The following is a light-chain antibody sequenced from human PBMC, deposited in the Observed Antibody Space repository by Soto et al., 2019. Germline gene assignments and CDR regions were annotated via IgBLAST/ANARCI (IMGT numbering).Light chain of an antibody. Sequence: QSVLSQPPSASGTPGQRVTISCSGSSSNIGSNTVNWYQQFPGTAPKLLIFTNSQRPSGVPDRFSGSKSGTSASLAISGLQSEDEADYYCAAWDDSLNGVVFGGGTKVTVL. CDR3: AAWDDSLNGVV. J-gene: IGLJ3*02. V-gene: IGLV1-44*01. CDR1: SSNIGSNT. CDR2: TNS.